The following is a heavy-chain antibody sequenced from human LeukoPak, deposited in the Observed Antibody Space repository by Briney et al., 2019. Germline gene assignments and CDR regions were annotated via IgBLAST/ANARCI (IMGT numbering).Heavy chain of an antibody. Sequence: QCGGSLRLSCAASGFAFSDYYMSWIRQAPGKGLEWLAAIWYDGSNKYYADSVKGRFTISRDNSKNTLYLQMNSLRAEDTAVYYCATVTSGLTYFDYWGQGTLVTVSS. D-gene: IGHD3-10*01. CDR1: GFAFSDYY. V-gene: IGHV3-33*08. CDR2: IWYDGSNK. CDR3: ATVTSGLTYFDY. J-gene: IGHJ4*02.